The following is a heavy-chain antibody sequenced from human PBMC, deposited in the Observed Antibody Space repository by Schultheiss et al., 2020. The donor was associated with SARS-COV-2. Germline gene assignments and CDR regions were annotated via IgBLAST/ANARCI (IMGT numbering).Heavy chain of an antibody. CDR3: ARADDVDSIGPYFDS. CDR1: GASISSGDYY. CDR2: IYYTGSA. D-gene: IGHD3-22*01. Sequence: SETLSLTCNVSGASISSGDYYWSWIRQPPGKGLEWIGYIYYTGSAYYNSSLQSRLTISVDTSKKQVSLELSSVTAADTAVYYCARADDVDSIGPYFDSWGQGTLVTVSS. V-gene: IGHV4-30-4*01. J-gene: IGHJ4*02.